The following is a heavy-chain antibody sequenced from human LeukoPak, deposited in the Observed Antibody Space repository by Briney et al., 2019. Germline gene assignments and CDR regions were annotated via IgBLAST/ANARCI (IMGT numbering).Heavy chain of an antibody. D-gene: IGHD3-10*01. Sequence: SETLSLTCTVSGGSISSGSYYWSWIRQPAGKGLEWIGRIYTSGSTNYNPSLKSRVTISVDTSKNQFSLKLSSVTAADTAVYYCAGWHNYYGSGSHYQGFDYWGQGTLVTVSS. CDR2: IYTSGST. V-gene: IGHV4-61*02. CDR3: AGWHNYYGSGSHYQGFDY. J-gene: IGHJ4*02. CDR1: GGSISSGSYY.